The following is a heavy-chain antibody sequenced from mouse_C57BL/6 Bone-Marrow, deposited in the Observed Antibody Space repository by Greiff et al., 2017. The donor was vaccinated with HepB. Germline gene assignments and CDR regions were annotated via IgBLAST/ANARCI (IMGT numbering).Heavy chain of an antibody. CDR3: ARDGVITTGAMDY. V-gene: IGHV5-4*01. D-gene: IGHD1-1*01. Sequence: EVQRVESGGGLVKPGGSLKLSCAASGFTFSSYAMSWVRQTPEKRLEWVATISDGGSYTYYPDNVKGRFTISRDNAKNNLYLQMSHLKSEDTAMYYCARDGVITTGAMDYWGQGTSVTVSS. CDR2: ISDGGSYT. J-gene: IGHJ4*01. CDR1: GFTFSSYA.